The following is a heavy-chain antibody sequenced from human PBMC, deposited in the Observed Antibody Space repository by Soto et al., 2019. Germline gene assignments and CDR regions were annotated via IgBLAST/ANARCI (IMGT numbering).Heavy chain of an antibody. CDR2: ISWNSGSI. J-gene: IGHJ6*02. Sequence: VQLVESGGGLVQPGRSLRLSCAASGFTFDDYAMHWVRQAPGKGLEWVSGISWNSGSIGYADSVKGRFTISRDNAKTSLYLQMNRLRAEDTALYYCAKEGRIAVAGTHYYYGMDVWGQGTTVTVSS. D-gene: IGHD6-19*01. V-gene: IGHV3-9*01. CDR1: GFTFDDYA. CDR3: AKEGRIAVAGTHYYYGMDV.